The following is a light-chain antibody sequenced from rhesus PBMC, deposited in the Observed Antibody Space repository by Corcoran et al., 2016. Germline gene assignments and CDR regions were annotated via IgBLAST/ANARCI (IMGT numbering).Light chain of an antibody. CDR2: EVS. CDR3: SSYTSSSAYYI. CDR1: SSDIGGYNR. V-gene: IGLV2-13*02. J-gene: IGLJ1*01. Sequence: QAALTQSPSVSGSPGQSVTISCTGTSSDIGGYNRVSWYQQHPGKAPKLMIYEVSKRPSGVSDRFSGSKSGNTASLTISGLQAEDEADYYCSSYTSSSAYYIFGVGTRLTVL.